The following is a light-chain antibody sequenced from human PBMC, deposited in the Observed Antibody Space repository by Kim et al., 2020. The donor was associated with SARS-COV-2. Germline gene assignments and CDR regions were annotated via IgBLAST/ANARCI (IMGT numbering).Light chain of an antibody. V-gene: IGKV1-5*03. J-gene: IGKJ2*01. Sequence: SASVGDRVTITCRASQSVDTWLTWYQQKPGKAPNLLIYQASSLQIGVPSRFSGSGSGAEFTLTISSLHPEDFATYYCQHYIRFPYTFGQGTKLEI. CDR2: QAS. CDR1: QSVDTW. CDR3: QHYIRFPYT.